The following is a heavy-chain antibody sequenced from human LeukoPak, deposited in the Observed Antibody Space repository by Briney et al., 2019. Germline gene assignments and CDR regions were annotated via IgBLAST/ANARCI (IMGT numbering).Heavy chain of an antibody. CDR3: ARVPSRATTVGGYYFDY. J-gene: IGHJ4*02. Sequence: ASVKVSCKASGYTFTSYYMHWVRQAPGQGLEWMGIINPSGGSTSYAQKFQGRVTMTRDTSTSTVYMELSSLRSEDTAVYYCARVPSRATTVGGYYFDYWGQGTLVTVSS. CDR2: INPSGGST. CDR1: GYTFTSYY. V-gene: IGHV1-46*01. D-gene: IGHD4-23*01.